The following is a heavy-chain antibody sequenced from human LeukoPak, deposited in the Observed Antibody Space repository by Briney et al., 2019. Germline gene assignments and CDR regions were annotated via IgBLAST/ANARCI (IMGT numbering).Heavy chain of an antibody. CDR2: INPSGGST. J-gene: IGHJ2*01. CDR1: GYTFTNYY. CDR3: ARVGGDYGADL. D-gene: IGHD4-17*01. Sequence: ASVKVSCKASGYTFTNYYMHWVRQAPGQGLEWMGIINPSGGSTSYAQKFQGRVTMTRDTSTSTVYMELSSLRSEDTAVYYCARVGGDYGADLWGRGTLVTVSS. V-gene: IGHV1-46*01.